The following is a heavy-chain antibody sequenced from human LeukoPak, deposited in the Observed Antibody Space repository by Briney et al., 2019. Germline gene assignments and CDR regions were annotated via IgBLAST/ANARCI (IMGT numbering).Heavy chain of an antibody. D-gene: IGHD3-22*01. J-gene: IGHJ4*02. Sequence: PGGSLRLSCAASGFTFSSYEMNWVRQAPGKGLEWVGRIKSKTDGGTTDYAAPVKGRFTISRDDSKNTLYLQMNSLKTEDTAVYYCTTDYYYDSSGYYQTTYYFDYWGQGTLVTVSS. V-gene: IGHV3-15*01. CDR1: GFTFSSYE. CDR2: IKSKTDGGTT. CDR3: TTDYYYDSSGYYQTTYYFDY.